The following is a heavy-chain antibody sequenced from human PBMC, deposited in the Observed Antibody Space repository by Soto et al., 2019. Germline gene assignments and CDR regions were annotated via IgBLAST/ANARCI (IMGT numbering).Heavy chain of an antibody. CDR2: IYYSGST. CDR1: GGSISSYY. J-gene: IGHJ4*02. V-gene: IGHV4-59*01. D-gene: IGHD1-7*01. Sequence: SETLSLTCTVSGGSISSYYWIWIRQPPGKGLEWIGYIYYSGSTNYNPSLKSRVTISVDTSKNQFSLKLSSVTAADTAVYYCARVLTGTYYFDYWGQGTLVTVSS. CDR3: ARVLTGTYYFDY.